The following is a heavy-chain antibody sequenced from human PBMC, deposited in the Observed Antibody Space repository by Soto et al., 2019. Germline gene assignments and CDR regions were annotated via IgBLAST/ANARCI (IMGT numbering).Heavy chain of an antibody. CDR3: AKRRGAGGHFDY. Sequence: PVGSLRLSCAASGFTFSSYGMTWVRQAPGKGLEWVAVVSIGGSTHYADSVRGRFTISRDNSKNTLSLQMNSLTAEDTAVYFCAKRRGAGGHFDYWGQGALVTVSS. J-gene: IGHJ4*02. V-gene: IGHV3-23*01. D-gene: IGHD2-15*01. CDR1: GFTFSSYG. CDR2: VSIGGST.